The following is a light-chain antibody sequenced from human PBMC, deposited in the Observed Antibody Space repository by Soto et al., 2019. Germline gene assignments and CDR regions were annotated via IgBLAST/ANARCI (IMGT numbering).Light chain of an antibody. CDR3: CSYGGGRTPLG. CDR1: RSDVGGYKY. CDR2: DVA. Sequence: QSALTQPRSVAGSPGQSVTISCTGSRSDVGGYKYVSWYQQFPGKAPKLIIYDVAKRPSGVPGRFSGSKSGNTASLTISGLQAEDEGDYYCCSYGGGRTPLGFGGGTKVTGL. J-gene: IGLJ2*01. V-gene: IGLV2-11*01.